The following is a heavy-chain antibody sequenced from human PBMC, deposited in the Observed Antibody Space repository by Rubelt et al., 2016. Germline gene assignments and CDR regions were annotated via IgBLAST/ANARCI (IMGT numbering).Heavy chain of an antibody. J-gene: IGHJ4*02. CDR2: ITWNSNNI. V-gene: IGHV3-9*01. Sequence: EVQLVESGGALVQPGGSLRLSCAASGFTFADYAMYWVRQAPGKGLQWVSGITWNSNNIGYADSVTGRFTISRDNAKNSLYPQMNSLRAEDTALYYCAKSPGGSTCDSRGQGTLVTVSS. D-gene: IGHD2-8*02. CDR1: GFTFADYA. CDR3: AKSPGGSTCDS.